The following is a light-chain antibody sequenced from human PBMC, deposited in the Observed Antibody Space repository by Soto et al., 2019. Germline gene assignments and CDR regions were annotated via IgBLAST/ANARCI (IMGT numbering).Light chain of an antibody. CDR3: QQYSSSPWT. J-gene: IGKJ1*01. CDR2: GGS. CDR1: QSVSNNY. V-gene: IGKV3-20*01. Sequence: EIVLTQSPGTLSLSPGERATLSCRASQSVSNNYLAWYQQKPGQAPRLLIYGGSSRATGITDRFSGSESVIDFTINISRLEPEDFAVYFCQQYSSSPWTFGQGTKVEIK.